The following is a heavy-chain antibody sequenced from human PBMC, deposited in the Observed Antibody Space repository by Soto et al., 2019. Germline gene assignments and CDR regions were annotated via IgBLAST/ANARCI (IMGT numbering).Heavy chain of an antibody. CDR1: GASLSDNY. V-gene: IGHV4-34*01. CDR3: ARGRGDFDA. CDR2: INHSGNT. D-gene: IGHD2-21*01. Sequence: PSGTLSLPGAFYGASLSDNYCNWLRQPPGKGLEWIGEINHSGNTNYNPSLRSRVTISIDRSKNHLSLSLRSVSAADTAVYYRARGRGDFDAWGQGTPVTVSS. J-gene: IGHJ4*02.